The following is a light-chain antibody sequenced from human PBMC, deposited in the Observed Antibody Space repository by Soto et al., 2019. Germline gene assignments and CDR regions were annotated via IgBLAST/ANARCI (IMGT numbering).Light chain of an antibody. CDR3: LQDYIYPWT. J-gene: IGKJ1*01. CDR2: TAS. CDR1: QDIRNE. Sequence: AIPMTQSPSSLSASVGDRVTITCRASQDIRNELGWFQQKPGKAPKLLINTASTLQSGVSSRFSGSGSGTDFTLTISSLQPEDFATYYCLQDYIYPWTFGQGTKVEIK. V-gene: IGKV1-6*01.